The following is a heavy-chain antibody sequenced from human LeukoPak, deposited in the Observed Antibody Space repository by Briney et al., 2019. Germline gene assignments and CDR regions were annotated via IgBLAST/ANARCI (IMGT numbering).Heavy chain of an antibody. CDR3: ARDLVDNSGSFDY. V-gene: IGHV3-48*04. D-gene: IGHD1-26*01. Sequence: GGSLRLSCAASGFTFSSYAMSWVRQAPGKGLEWVSYISSSGSTIYYADSVKGRFTISRDNAKNSLYLQMNSLRAEDTAVYYCARDLVDNSGSFDYWGQGTLVTVSS. J-gene: IGHJ4*02. CDR1: GFTFSSYA. CDR2: ISSSGSTI.